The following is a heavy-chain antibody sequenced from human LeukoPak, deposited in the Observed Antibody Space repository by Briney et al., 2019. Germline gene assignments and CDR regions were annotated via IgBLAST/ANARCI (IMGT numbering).Heavy chain of an antibody. Sequence: GASVKVSCKASGYIFTGYVMHWVRQAPGQGLEWMRWIRTNTGVTRESQKFHGRVTLTRDTSISTAYLELSSLTSDDTAVYYCARDLEGDLGTITDYWGQGSLVSVS. CDR3: ARDLEGDLGTITDY. CDR2: IRTNTGVT. J-gene: IGHJ4*02. CDR1: GYIFTGYV. D-gene: IGHD3-10*01. V-gene: IGHV1-2*02.